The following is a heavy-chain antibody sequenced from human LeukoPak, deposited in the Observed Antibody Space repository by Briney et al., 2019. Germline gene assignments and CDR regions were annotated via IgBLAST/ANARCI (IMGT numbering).Heavy chain of an antibody. CDR1: GFTFSSYG. Sequence: PGGSLRLSRAASGFTFSSYGMHWVRQAPGKGLEWVAVIWYDGSNKYYADSVKGRFTISRDNSKNTLYLQMNSLRAEDTAVYYCARNGVGYCSSTSCYPFEYSSSSRGYYYYGMDVWGQGTTVTVSS. CDR2: IWYDGSNK. CDR3: ARNGVGYCSSTSCYPFEYSSSSRGYYYYGMDV. D-gene: IGHD2-2*01. J-gene: IGHJ6*02. V-gene: IGHV3-33*01.